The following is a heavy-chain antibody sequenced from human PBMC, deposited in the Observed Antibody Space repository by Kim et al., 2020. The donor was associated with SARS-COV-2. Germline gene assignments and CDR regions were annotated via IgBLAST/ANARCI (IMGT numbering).Heavy chain of an antibody. Sequence: GGSLRLSCAASGFTVSSNYMSWVRQAPGKGLEWVSVIYSGGSTYYADSVKGRFTISRDNSKNTLYLQMNSLRAEDTAVYYCARAPPEAAVGGFDYWGQGTLVTVSS. CDR3: ARAPPEAAVGGFDY. CDR1: GFTVSSNY. D-gene: IGHD6-13*01. V-gene: IGHV3-53*01. J-gene: IGHJ4*02. CDR2: IYSGGST.